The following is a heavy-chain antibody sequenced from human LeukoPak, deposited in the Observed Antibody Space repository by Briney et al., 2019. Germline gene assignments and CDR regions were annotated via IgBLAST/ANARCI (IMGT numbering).Heavy chain of an antibody. J-gene: IGHJ4*02. CDR2: IYSGGST. Sequence: GGSLRLSCATSGFTFSSYAMSWVRQAPGKGLEWVSVIYSGGSTYYADSVKGRFTISRDNSKNTLYLQMNSLRAEDTAVYYCAWAQGYCSSTSCSRTFDYWGQGTLVTVSS. CDR1: GFTFSSYA. CDR3: AWAQGYCSSTSCSRTFDY. V-gene: IGHV3-53*01. D-gene: IGHD2-2*01.